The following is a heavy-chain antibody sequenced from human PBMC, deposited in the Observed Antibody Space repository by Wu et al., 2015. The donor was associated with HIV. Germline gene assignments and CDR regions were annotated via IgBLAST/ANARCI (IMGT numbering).Heavy chain of an antibody. D-gene: IGHD3-16*01. J-gene: IGHJ4*02. CDR2: IIPMFGTP. CDR1: GGTFNNFA. V-gene: IGHV1-69*12. Sequence: QVQLVQSGAEMRKPGSSVKVSCKASGGTFNNFAFSWVRQAPGQGLEWMGGIIPMFGTPNYAQTFEGRLIITAEESTTTVYMELRRLRSGDTALYFCARDEPLRGQIWGQGTLVTVSS. CDR3: ARDEPLRGQI.